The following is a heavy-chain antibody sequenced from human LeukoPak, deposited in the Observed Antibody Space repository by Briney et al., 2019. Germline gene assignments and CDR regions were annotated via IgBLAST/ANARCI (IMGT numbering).Heavy chain of an antibody. CDR2: INHSGGT. Sequence: SETLSLTCAVYGGSFSGYYWNWIRQPPGKGLEWIGEINHSGGTNYNPSLKSRVTISVDTSKKQFSRKLSSVTAADTAVYYCARGVDYYGVWGQGALATVSS. D-gene: IGHD3-10*01. V-gene: IGHV4-34*01. J-gene: IGHJ4*02. CDR1: GGSFSGYY. CDR3: ARGVDYYGV.